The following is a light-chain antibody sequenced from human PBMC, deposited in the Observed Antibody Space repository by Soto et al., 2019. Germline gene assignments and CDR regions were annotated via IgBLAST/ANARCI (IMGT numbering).Light chain of an antibody. Sequence: QSALTQPASVSASPGQSITISCTGTSSDVGRYNYVSWYQQHPGKAPKLMIYEVSNRPSGVSNRFSGSKSGNTASLTISGLQAEDEADYYCSSYTTSSPYVFGTGTTLTVL. CDR2: EVS. CDR3: SSYTTSSPYV. J-gene: IGLJ1*01. CDR1: SSDVGRYNY. V-gene: IGLV2-14*01.